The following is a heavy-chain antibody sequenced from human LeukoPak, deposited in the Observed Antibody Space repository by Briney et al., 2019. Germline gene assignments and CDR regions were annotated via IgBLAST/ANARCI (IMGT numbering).Heavy chain of an antibody. CDR1: GGSISTYY. J-gene: IGHJ4*02. V-gene: IGHV4-59*01. CDR2: IYYSGST. D-gene: IGHD5-18*01. Sequence: SGPGLVKPSETLSLTCTVSGGSISTYYWNWIRQPPGNGQEWNGYIYYSGSTNYNPSLKSRVTISIDTSRNQFSLKLSSVTAADTAVYYCARSRGYSYGFDYWGQGTLVTVSS. CDR3: ARSRGYSYGFDY.